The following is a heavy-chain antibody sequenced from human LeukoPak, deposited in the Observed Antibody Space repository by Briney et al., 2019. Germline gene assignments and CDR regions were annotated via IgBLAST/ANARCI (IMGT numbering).Heavy chain of an antibody. CDR2: ISSAGGYI. CDR3: AREIVSSNSFDN. D-gene: IGHD2-2*01. J-gene: IGHJ4*02. V-gene: IGHV3-21*01. CDR1: GFIFSSYT. Sequence: GGSLRLSCAASGFIFSSYTLTWVRQAPGKGLEWVSSISSAGGYIYYADSVKGRFTISRDNAKNSLYLQMNSLRAVDTAVYYCAREIVSSNSFDNWGQGTLVTVSS.